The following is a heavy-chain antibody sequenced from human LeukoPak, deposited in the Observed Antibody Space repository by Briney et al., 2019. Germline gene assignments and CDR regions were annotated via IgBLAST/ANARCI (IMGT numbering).Heavy chain of an antibody. CDR1: GYTFTGYY. Sequence: ASVKVSCKASGYTFTGYYMHWVRQAPGQGLEWMGWINPNSGGTNYAQKFQGRVTMTRDTSISTAYMELSRLRSDDTAVYYCARVLNYYDSPYYFDYWGQGTLDTVSS. D-gene: IGHD3-22*01. V-gene: IGHV1-2*02. J-gene: IGHJ4*02. CDR3: ARVLNYYDSPYYFDY. CDR2: INPNSGGT.